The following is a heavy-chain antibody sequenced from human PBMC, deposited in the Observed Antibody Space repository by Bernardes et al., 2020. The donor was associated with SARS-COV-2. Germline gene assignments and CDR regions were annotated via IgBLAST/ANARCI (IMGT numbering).Heavy chain of an antibody. J-gene: IGHJ1*01. Sequence: GGSLRLSCAASGFSFSSYRMHWVRQVPGKGLVWVSRISYDGRTIDYADSVKGRFTISRDNAKNIVSLQMNSLRVDDTAVYYCARADCTSTMCNRGAYGDWGQGTLVTVSS. D-gene: IGHD2-2*01. CDR3: ARADCTSTMCNRGAYGD. V-gene: IGHV3-74*01. CDR2: ISYDGRTI. CDR1: GFSFSSYR.